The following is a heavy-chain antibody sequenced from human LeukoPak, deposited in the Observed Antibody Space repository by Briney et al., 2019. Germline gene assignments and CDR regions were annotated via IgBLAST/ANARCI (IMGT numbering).Heavy chain of an antibody. V-gene: IGHV3-21*01. CDR3: ARWIPGYSSSWAFDI. Sequence: TGGSLRLSCAASGFTFSSYSMNWVRQAPGKGLEWVSSISSSSSYIYYADSVKGRFTISRDNAKNSLYLQMNSLRAEDTAVYYCARWIPGYSSSWAFDIWGQGTMVTVSS. CDR1: GFTFSSYS. J-gene: IGHJ3*02. D-gene: IGHD6-13*01. CDR2: ISSSSSYI.